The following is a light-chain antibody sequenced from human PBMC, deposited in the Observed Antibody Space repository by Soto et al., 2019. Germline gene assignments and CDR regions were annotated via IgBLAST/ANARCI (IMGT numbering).Light chain of an antibody. Sequence: EIVMTQSPATLSVSPGERATLSCRASQRVSSNLAWYQQKPGQPPRLLIYEISIRATGVPTRFSGSGSGTQFTLTISRLQSEDFAVYYCKQYNNWYAFGQGTKLEIK. J-gene: IGKJ2*01. CDR3: KQYNNWYA. CDR1: QRVSSN. CDR2: EIS. V-gene: IGKV3-15*01.